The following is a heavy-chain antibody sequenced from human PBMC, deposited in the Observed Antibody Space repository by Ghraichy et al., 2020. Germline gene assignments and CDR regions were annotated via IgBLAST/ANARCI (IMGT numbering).Heavy chain of an antibody. CDR3: AREYCSGGRCFFGTGGSHFDY. Sequence: GGSLRLSCAASGFTLSNYWMHWLRQAPGKGLVWVSRIKSDGSSTIYADSVKGRFTISRDNAKNTLYLQMNSLRAEDTAVYYCAREYCSGGRCFFGTGGSHFDYWGQGTLVTVPS. V-gene: IGHV3-74*01. CDR2: IKSDGSST. D-gene: IGHD2-15*01. J-gene: IGHJ4*02. CDR1: GFTLSNYW.